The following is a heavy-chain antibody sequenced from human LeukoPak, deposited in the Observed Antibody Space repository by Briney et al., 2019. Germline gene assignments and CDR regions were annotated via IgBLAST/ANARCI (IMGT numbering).Heavy chain of an antibody. D-gene: IGHD1-1*01. V-gene: IGHV6-1*01. CDR2: TYYRSKWYF. CDR1: GDSVSSKSAS. CDR3: ARAGGTFDN. J-gene: IGHJ4*02. Sequence: SQTLSLTFAISGDSVSSKSASWNWIRQSPSRGLEWLGRTYYRSKWYFEYAVSVKSRISINPDTSQNQFSLQLSSLTIEDTAVYYCARAGGTFDNWGQGTLVTVPS.